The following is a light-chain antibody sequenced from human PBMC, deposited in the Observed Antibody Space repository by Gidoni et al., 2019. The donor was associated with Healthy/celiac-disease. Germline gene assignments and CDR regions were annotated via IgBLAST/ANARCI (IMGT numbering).Light chain of an antibody. Sequence: DIQMTQSPSSLSASVGDRVTITCQASQDISNYLNWYQQKPGKAPKHLIYDASNLETGVPSRFSGSGSGTDFTFTISSLQPEDIATYYCQQYDNLITFGQGTRLEIK. CDR1: QDISNY. V-gene: IGKV1-33*01. CDR2: DAS. J-gene: IGKJ5*01. CDR3: QQYDNLIT.